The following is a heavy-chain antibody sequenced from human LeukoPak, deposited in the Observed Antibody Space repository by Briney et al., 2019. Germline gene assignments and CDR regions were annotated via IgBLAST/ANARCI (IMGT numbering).Heavy chain of an antibody. CDR3: ATIKSSGWGISFDY. CDR2: IGSRGSTI. V-gene: IGHV3-48*03. J-gene: IGHJ4*02. Sequence: GGSLRLSCAASGFTFSNYEMNWVRQAPGKGLEWVSYIGSRGSTIYYADSVKGRFTISRDNAKNSLHLQMNSLRAEDTAVYYCATIKSSGWGISFDYWGQGTLVTVSS. CDR1: GFTFSNYE. D-gene: IGHD6-19*01.